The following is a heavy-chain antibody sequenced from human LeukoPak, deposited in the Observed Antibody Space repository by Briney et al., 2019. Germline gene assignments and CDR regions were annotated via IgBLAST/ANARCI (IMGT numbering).Heavy chain of an antibody. D-gene: IGHD5-24*01. V-gene: IGHV2-5*01. J-gene: IGHJ4*02. CDR2: IYWNDDK. CDR1: GFSLSTRGVG. Sequence: KVCGPPLVKPTQTLTLTCTFSGFSLSTRGVGVCWIRQPPGKALEWLALIYWNDDKRYSPSLKSRLTITKDTSKNQVVLTMTNMDPVDTHTYYCAHSLLGNRDGYKLYYFDYWGQGTLVTVSS. CDR3: AHSLLGNRDGYKLYYFDY.